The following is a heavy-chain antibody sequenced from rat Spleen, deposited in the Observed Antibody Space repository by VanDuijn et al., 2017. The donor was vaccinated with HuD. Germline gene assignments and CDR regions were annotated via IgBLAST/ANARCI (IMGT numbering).Heavy chain of an antibody. D-gene: IGHD1-10*01. V-gene: IGHV2-63*01. CDR2: MRHNGET. Sequence: QVQLKESGPGLVQPSQTLSLTCTVSGFSLTSYSVHWVRQSPGKGLEGMGRMRHNGETSYNSVLKSRLSISRDTSKNQVLLKMNSLQTEDTAMYFCAREGYNNWGAFAYWGQGTLVTVSS. J-gene: IGHJ3*01. CDR1: GFSLTSYS. CDR3: AREGYNNWGAFAY.